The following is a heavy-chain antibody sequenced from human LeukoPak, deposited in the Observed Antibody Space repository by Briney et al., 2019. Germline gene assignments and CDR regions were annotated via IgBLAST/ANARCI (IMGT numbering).Heavy chain of an antibody. CDR2: ISGSGGST. CDR1: GFTFSSYA. CDR3: AKDLRTRPISSWFPFDY. J-gene: IGHJ4*02. Sequence: PGGSLRLSCAASGFTFSSYAMSWVRQAPGKGLEWVSAISGSGGSTYYADSVKGRFTISRDNSKNTLYLQMNSLRAEDTAVYYCAKDLRTRPISSWFPFDYWGQGTLVTVSS. V-gene: IGHV3-23*01. D-gene: IGHD6-13*01.